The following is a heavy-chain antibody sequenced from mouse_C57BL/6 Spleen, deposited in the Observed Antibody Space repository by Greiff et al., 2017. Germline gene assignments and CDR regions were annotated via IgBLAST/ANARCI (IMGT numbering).Heavy chain of an antibody. CDR3: ARSGGWDLDY. Sequence: EVQLQQSGPELVKPGASVKISCKASGYSFTGYYMNWVKQSPEKSLEWIGEINPSTGGTTYNQKFKAKATLTVDKSSSTAYMQLKSLTSEDSAVYYCARSGGWDLDYWGQGTTLTVSS. V-gene: IGHV1-42*01. CDR2: INPSTGGT. CDR1: GYSFTGYY. J-gene: IGHJ2*01. D-gene: IGHD4-1*01.